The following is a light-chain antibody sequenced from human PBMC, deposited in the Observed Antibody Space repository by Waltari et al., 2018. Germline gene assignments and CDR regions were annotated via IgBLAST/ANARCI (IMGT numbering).Light chain of an antibody. CDR3: QQSYTTPRT. Sequence: DIQMTQSPSSLSASVGDRVTITCRASQSIGTYLNWYQHKPGRAPELLIYAASTLQGGVPSRFSGSGSETHFTLAISNLQREDFATYYCQQSYTTPRTFGQGTKVE. V-gene: IGKV1-39*01. CDR2: AAS. CDR1: QSIGTY. J-gene: IGKJ1*01.